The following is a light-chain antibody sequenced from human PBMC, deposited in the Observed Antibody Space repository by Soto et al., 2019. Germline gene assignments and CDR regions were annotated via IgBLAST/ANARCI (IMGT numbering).Light chain of an antibody. J-gene: IGKJ4*01. CDR2: GAS. Sequence: EIVMTQSPATLSVSPGERVTLSCRASQSIGRSLAWYQQQPGQAPRLLIYGASTRATGTPVRFSGIGSGTEVTLTINSLQSEDFVVYYCHQYDDWPLTFGGGPKVEIK. V-gene: IGKV3D-15*01. CDR1: QSIGRS. CDR3: HQYDDWPLT.